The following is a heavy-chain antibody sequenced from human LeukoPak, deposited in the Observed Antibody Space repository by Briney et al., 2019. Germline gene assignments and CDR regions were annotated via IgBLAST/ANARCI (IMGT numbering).Heavy chain of an antibody. Sequence: ASVKVSCKASGYTFTKYGITWVRQAPGQGLEWLGWISAYNGDTHYAQKFQGRVTMTTDTSTTTAYMELRSLTSDDTAVYYCARDPSNTSGYYIVFDFWGQGTLVAVSS. D-gene: IGHD6-19*01. CDR1: GYTFTKYG. V-gene: IGHV1-18*01. J-gene: IGHJ4*02. CDR2: ISAYNGDT. CDR3: ARDPSNTSGYYIVFDF.